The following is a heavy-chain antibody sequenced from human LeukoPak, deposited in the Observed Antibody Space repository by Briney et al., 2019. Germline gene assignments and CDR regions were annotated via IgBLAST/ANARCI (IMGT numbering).Heavy chain of an antibody. J-gene: IGHJ5*02. D-gene: IGHD2/OR15-2a*01. CDR1: GFTFGDYA. Sequence: GGSLRLSCAASGFTFGDYAMSWVRQAPGKGLGWVSAISSSGVSTYYADSAQGRFIISRNNSKTTVYLQMSSLRPEDTAVYYCAKDLEAKNIAPRAGPFDPWGQGTLVTVSS. V-gene: IGHV3-23*01. CDR2: ISSSGVST. CDR3: AKDLEAKNIAPRAGPFDP.